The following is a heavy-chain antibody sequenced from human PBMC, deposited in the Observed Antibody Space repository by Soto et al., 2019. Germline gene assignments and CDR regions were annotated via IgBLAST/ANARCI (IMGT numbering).Heavy chain of an antibody. J-gene: IGHJ4*02. CDR1: GFTFRDYA. D-gene: IGHD3-16*01. V-gene: IGHV3-9*01. CDR3: ASKNEGGFDC. Sequence: EVQLVESGGGLVQPGRSLRLSCAASGFTFRDYAMHWVRQVPGKGLEWVSGISWNSGNIGYADSVKGRFTISRDNAKNSLYLQMNSLRPEDAALYYCASKNEGGFDCWGQGTLVTVSS. CDR2: ISWNSGNI.